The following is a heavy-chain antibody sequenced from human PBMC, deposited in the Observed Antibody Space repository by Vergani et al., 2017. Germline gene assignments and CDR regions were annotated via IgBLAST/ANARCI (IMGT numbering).Heavy chain of an antibody. CDR3: AKVGVDGDYFDY. Sequence: EVQLVESGGGLVQPGRSLRLSCAASGFTFDDYAMHWVRQAPGKGLEWVSGIYSGGSSTYYADSVKGRFTISRDNSKNTLYLQMNSLRAEDTAVYYCAKVGVDGDYFDYWGQGPLVTVSS. CDR1: GFTFDDYA. D-gene: IGHD3-16*01. V-gene: IGHV3-23*03. CDR2: IYSGGSST. J-gene: IGHJ4*02.